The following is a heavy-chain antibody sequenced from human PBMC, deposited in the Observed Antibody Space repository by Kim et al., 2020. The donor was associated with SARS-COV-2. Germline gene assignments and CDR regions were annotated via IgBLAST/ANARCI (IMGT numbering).Heavy chain of an antibody. CDR2: ISAYNGNT. CDR3: ARGHFSLYRSGWLS. CDR1: GYTFTSYG. Sequence: ASVKVSCKASGYTFTSYGISWVRQAPGQGLEWMGWISAYNGNTNYAQKLQGRVTMTTDTSTSTAYMALRSLRSDDTAVYYCARGHFSLYRSGWLSWGQGTLVTVSS. V-gene: IGHV1-18*04. J-gene: IGHJ5*02. D-gene: IGHD6-19*01.